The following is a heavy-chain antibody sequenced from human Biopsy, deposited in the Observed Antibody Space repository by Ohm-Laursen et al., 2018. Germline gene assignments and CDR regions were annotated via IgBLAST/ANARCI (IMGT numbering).Heavy chain of an antibody. D-gene: IGHD3-22*01. CDR1: GYTFISFG. CDR2: IGGDNGDT. V-gene: IGHV1-18*01. CDR3: ARDGKYDSRGY. Sequence: SVKVSCKASGYTFISFGITWVRRAPGQGLEWVGYIGGDNGDTKYAQKFQGRVTMTTDTSTSTAYMELRSLRSDDTAFYYCARDGKYDSRGYWGPGTLVTVSS. J-gene: IGHJ4*02.